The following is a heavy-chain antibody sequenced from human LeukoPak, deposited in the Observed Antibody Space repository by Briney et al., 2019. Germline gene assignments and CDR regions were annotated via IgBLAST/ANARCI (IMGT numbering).Heavy chain of an antibody. V-gene: IGHV3-30-3*01. J-gene: IGHJ4*02. D-gene: IGHD3-22*01. CDR2: ISYDGSNK. CDR1: GFTFSSYA. Sequence: GGSLRLSCAASGFTFSSYAMHWVRQAPGKGLEWVAVISYDGSNKYYADSVKGRFTISRDNSKNTLYLQMNSLRAEDTAVYYCAKDNYYDTNFDYWGQGTLVTVSS. CDR3: AKDNYYDTNFDY.